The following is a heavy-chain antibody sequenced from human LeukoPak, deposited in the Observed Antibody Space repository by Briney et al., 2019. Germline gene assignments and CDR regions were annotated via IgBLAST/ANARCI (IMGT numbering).Heavy chain of an antibody. D-gene: IGHD3-22*01. J-gene: IGHJ4*02. V-gene: IGHV3-23*01. CDR1: GFTFSIYA. Sequence: GGSLRLSCAASGFTFSIYAMSWVRQAPGKGLEWVSSISSKGELTYYTDSGRGRFTISRDNSRSTLYLQMNSLRAGDTAAYYCARDRPNYYGSDGHYYRRDGDYWGQGTLVTVSS. CDR2: ISSKGELT. CDR3: ARDRPNYYGSDGHYYRRDGDY.